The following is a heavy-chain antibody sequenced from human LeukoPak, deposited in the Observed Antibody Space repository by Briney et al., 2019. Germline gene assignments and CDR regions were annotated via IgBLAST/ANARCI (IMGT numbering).Heavy chain of an antibody. J-gene: IGHJ6*03. CDR1: GFTFSSYW. Sequence: PGGSLRLSCVASGFTFSSYWMSWVRQAPGKGLEWVANIKQDGSEKYYEDSVKGRFTISRDNAKNSLYLQMNSLRAEDTAVYYCARDSQLVYYYYMDVWGKGTTVTTSS. V-gene: IGHV3-7*01. D-gene: IGHD6-13*01. CDR2: IKQDGSEK. CDR3: ARDSQLVYYYYMDV.